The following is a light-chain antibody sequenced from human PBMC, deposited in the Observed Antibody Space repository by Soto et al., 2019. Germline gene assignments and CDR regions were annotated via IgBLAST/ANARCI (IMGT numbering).Light chain of an antibody. CDR3: NSYAASDTFV. CDR2: NVN. V-gene: IGLV2-8*01. Sequence: QSVLTQPPSASGSPGQAVTISCTGTSRDIGGYDFVSWYQVRPGEAPQLIIYNVNGRPSGVPRRFSGSKSGNTASLTVSGLQAVDEADYYCNSYAASDTFVFGIGTKVTV. CDR1: SRDIGGYDF. J-gene: IGLJ1*01.